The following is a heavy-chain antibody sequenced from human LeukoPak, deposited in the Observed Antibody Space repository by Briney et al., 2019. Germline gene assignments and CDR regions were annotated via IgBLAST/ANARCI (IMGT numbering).Heavy chain of an antibody. V-gene: IGHV3-9*01. CDR1: GFTFDDYA. Sequence: GGSLRLSCAASGFTFDDYAMHWVRQAPGKGLEWVSGISWNSGSIGYADSVKGRFTISRDNAKNSLYLQMNSLRAEDTALYYCAKEAGGSGSFDYWGQGTLVTVSS. J-gene: IGHJ4*02. CDR2: ISWNSGSI. D-gene: IGHD3-10*01. CDR3: AKEAGGSGSFDY.